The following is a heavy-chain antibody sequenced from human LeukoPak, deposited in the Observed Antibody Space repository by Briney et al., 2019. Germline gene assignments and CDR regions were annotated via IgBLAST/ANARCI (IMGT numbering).Heavy chain of an antibody. D-gene: IGHD3-10*01. J-gene: IGHJ4*02. CDR1: GFTFSSYA. Sequence: PGGSLRLSCAASGFTFSSYAMSWVRQAPGKGLEWVSAISGSGGSTYYADSVKGRFTISRDNSKNTLYLQMNSLRAEDTAVYYCAKDPRVLLLFGELLYFDYWGQGTLVTVSS. CDR2: ISGSGGST. CDR3: AKDPRVLLLFGELLYFDY. V-gene: IGHV3-23*01.